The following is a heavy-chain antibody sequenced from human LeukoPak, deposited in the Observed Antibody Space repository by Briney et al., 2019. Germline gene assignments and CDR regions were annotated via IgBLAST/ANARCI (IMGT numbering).Heavy chain of an antibody. CDR2: ISGSGGST. Sequence: AWGSLRLSCAASGFTFSSYAMSWVRQAPGKGLEWVSAISGSGGSTYYADSVKGRFTISRDNSKNTLYLQMHSLRAEDTAVYYCAKDWGLPVVVPAAPTFAFDIWGQGTMV. CDR3: AKDWGLPVVVPAAPTFAFDI. CDR1: GFTFSSYA. V-gene: IGHV3-23*01. D-gene: IGHD2-2*01. J-gene: IGHJ3*02.